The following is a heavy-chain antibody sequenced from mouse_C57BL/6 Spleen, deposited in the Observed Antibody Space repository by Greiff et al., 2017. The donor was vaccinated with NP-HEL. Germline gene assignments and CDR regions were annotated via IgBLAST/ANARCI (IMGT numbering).Heavy chain of an antibody. Sequence: VQLQQSGPELVRPGASVKLSCTASGYYFNDYYMHWVKQRPGQSLEWIGWIDPEYGGTGYASKFQGKATLTVDPSSNTAYLQLSSLTAEDSAVYYSTKHNYFDYWGQGTTLTVSS. V-gene: IGHV14-4*01. CDR3: TKHNYFDY. CDR1: GYYFNDYY. J-gene: IGHJ2*01. CDR2: IDPEYGGT.